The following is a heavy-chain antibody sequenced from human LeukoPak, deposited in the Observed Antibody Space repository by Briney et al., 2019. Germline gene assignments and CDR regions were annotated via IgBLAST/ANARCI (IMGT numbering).Heavy chain of an antibody. CDR2: ISYDGSNK. V-gene: IGHV3-30*18. CDR3: AKDLGYSSSWYNDYYYGMDV. J-gene: IGHJ6*02. D-gene: IGHD6-13*01. CDR1: GFTFSSYG. Sequence: GRSLRLSCAASGFTFSSYGMHWVRQAPGKGLGWVAVISYDGSNKYYADSVKGRFTISRDNSKNTLYLQMNSLRAEDTAVYYCAKDLGYSSSWYNDYYYGMDVWGQGTTVTVSS.